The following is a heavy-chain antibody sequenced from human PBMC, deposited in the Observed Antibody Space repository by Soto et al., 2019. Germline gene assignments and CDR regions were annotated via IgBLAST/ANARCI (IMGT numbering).Heavy chain of an antibody. D-gene: IGHD3-22*01. CDR2: INHSGST. CDR3: ARGRPRPRYDSSGYYRGTLDY. Sequence: SETLSLTCALCGGSFSGYYWSWIHQPPGKGLEWIGEINHSGSTNYNPSLKSRVTISVDTSKNQFSLKLSSVTAADTAVYYCARGRPRPRYDSSGYYRGTLDYWGQGTLVTVSS. CDR1: GGSFSGYY. J-gene: IGHJ4*02. V-gene: IGHV4-34*01.